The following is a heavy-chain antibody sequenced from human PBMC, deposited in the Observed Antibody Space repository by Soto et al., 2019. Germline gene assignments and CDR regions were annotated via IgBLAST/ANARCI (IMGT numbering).Heavy chain of an antibody. D-gene: IGHD3-10*01. CDR2: IIPIFGSP. Sequence: QVQLVQSGAEVKKPGSSVKVSCKASGGTFSSYSISWVRQAPGQGLEWMGGIIPIFGSPNYPQKFQGRVTITADESTSTAYMELSTLRSEDTAXXYXXXXXXXXXYSYYNGMEVWGQGTTVTVSS. CDR1: GGTFSSYS. J-gene: IGHJ6*02. CDR3: XXXXXXXXYSYYNGMEV. V-gene: IGHV1-69*12.